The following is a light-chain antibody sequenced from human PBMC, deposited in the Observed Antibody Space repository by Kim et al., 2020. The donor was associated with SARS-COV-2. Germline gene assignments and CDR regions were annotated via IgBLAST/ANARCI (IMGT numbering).Light chain of an antibody. J-gene: IGLJ2*01. V-gene: IGLV3-1*01. CDR2: QDN. Sequence: SYELTQPPSVSVSPGQTATITCSGERLGTKYTSWYRQRPGQSPVLVIYQDNKRPSGIPERFSGSNSGNTATLTISGTQGIDEADYYCQAWDSSTSVVFGG. CDR3: QAWDSSTSVV. CDR1: RLGTKY.